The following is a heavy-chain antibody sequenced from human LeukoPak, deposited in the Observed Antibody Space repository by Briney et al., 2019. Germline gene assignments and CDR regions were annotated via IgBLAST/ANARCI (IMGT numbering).Heavy chain of an antibody. CDR3: ARGPVYTSSWYGLGPDY. CDR1: GGSISSSSYY. CDR2: IYYSGST. J-gene: IGHJ4*02. V-gene: IGHV4-39*01. D-gene: IGHD6-13*01. Sequence: RASETLSLTCTVSGGSISSSSYYWGWIRQAPGKGLELIGSIYYSGSTYYNPSLKSRVTISVDTSKNQFSLRLSSVTVADTAVYYCARGPVYTSSWYGLGPDYWGQGTLVTVSS.